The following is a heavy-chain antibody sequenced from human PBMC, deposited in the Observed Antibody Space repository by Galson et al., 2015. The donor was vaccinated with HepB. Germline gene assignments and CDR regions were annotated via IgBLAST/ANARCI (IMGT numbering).Heavy chain of an antibody. CDR1: GFTFSAYT. V-gene: IGHV3-48*02. CDR2: ISTNGATI. Sequence: SLRLSCAASGFTFSAYTMHWVRRAPGKGLESIAYISTNGATIYYADSVKGRFTVSRDNARNSLYLQMNSLRDQDTAVYSCVRVFFGSERYSAYWYFDLWGRGTLVTVSS. CDR3: VRVFFGSERYSAYWYFDL. J-gene: IGHJ2*01. D-gene: IGHD3-10*01.